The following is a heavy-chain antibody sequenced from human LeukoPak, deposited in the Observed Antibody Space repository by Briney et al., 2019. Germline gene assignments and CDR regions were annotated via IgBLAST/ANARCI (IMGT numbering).Heavy chain of an antibody. CDR2: IYYSGST. D-gene: IGHD6-6*01. CDR1: GGSISSSSYY. CDR3: ARLVYSSSSYDD. Sequence: SETLSLTCTVSGGSISSSSYYWGWIRQPPGKGLEWIGNIYYSGSTYYNPSLRSRVTISVDTSKNQFSLKLSSVTAADTAVYYCARLVYSSSSYDDWGQGTLVTVSS. J-gene: IGHJ4*02. V-gene: IGHV4-39*01.